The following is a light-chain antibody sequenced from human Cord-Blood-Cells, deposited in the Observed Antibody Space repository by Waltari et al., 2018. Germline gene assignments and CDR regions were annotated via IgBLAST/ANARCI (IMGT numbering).Light chain of an antibody. CDR3: SSYTSSSTLVV. V-gene: IGLV2-14*01. CDR1: RSAVGGYNY. J-gene: IGLJ2*01. Sequence: QSPLTQPASVSGSPGQSIPISCTGTRSAVGGYNYVSWYQQHPGKAPKLMIYDVSNRPSGVSNRFSGSKSGNTASLTISGLQAEDEADYYCSSYTSSSTLVVFGGGTKLTVL. CDR2: DVS.